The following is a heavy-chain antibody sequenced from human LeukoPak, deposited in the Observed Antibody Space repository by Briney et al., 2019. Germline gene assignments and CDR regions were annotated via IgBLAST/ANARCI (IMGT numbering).Heavy chain of an antibody. CDR2: INQDGSEK. CDR3: ARVLAYYGSGSYNVFDY. J-gene: IGHJ4*02. D-gene: IGHD3-10*01. CDR1: GFTFSSYW. Sequence: GGSLRLSCAASGFTFSSYWMSWVRQAPGKGLEWVANINQDGSEKYYVDSVKGRFTISRDNAKKSLYLQINRLRAEDTSLDYCARVLAYYGSGSYNVFDYWGQGTLVTVSS. V-gene: IGHV3-7*03.